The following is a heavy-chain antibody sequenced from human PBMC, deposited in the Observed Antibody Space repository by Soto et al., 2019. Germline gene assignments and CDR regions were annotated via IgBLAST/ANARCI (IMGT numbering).Heavy chain of an antibody. D-gene: IGHD1-1*01. CDR3: AKLGTMGVFDN. J-gene: IGHJ4*02. CDR1: GFTFSSYA. Sequence: EVQLLESGGGLVPPGGSLRLSCAASGFTFSSYAMSWVRQAPGEGLEWLAGITFRGDNTYYADSVKGRFTLPRDNSRNRLDLQMNSLKVEDTALYYCAKLGTMGVFDNWGQGTLLTVSS. V-gene: IGHV3-23*01. CDR2: ITFRGDNT.